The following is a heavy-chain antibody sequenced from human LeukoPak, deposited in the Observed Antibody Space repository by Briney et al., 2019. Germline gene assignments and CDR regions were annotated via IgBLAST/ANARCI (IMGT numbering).Heavy chain of an antibody. D-gene: IGHD4-11*01. CDR2: FDPEDGET. CDR1: GYTLTELS. Sequence: ASVKVSCKVSGYTLTELSMHWVRQPPGKGLEWMGGFDPEDGETIYAQKFQGRVTMTEDTSTDTAYMELSSLRSADTAVYYCATASLVTTIRYWYFDLWGRGTLVTVSS. V-gene: IGHV1-24*01. J-gene: IGHJ2*01. CDR3: ATASLVTTIRYWYFDL.